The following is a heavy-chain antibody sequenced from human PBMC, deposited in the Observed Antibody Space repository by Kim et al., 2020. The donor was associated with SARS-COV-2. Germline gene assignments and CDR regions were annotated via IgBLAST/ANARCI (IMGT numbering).Heavy chain of an antibody. J-gene: IGHJ6*02. V-gene: IGHV3-64D*09. CDR3: VKPSGGWNVHYYYGMDV. D-gene: IGHD1-1*01. Sequence: GGSLRLSCSASGFTFSSYAMHWVRQAPGKGLEYVSAISSNGGSTYYADSVKGRFTISRDNSKNTLYLQMSSLRAEDTAVYYCVKPSGGWNVHYYYGMDVWGQGTTVTVSS. CDR2: ISSNGGST. CDR1: GFTFSSYA.